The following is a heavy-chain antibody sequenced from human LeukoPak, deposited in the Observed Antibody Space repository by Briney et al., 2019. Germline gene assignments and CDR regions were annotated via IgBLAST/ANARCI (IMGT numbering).Heavy chain of an antibody. J-gene: IGHJ4*02. D-gene: IGHD2-8*01. Sequence: ASVKVSCKASGYTFTDYYMEWVRQAPGQGLEWMGWINPNSGGTNYAQKFQGRVTMTRDTSISTAYMELSRLRSDDTAAYYCARVRSYCTNGVCYWDLDYWGQGTLVTVSS. CDR2: INPNSGGT. V-gene: IGHV1-2*02. CDR1: GYTFTDYY. CDR3: ARVRSYCTNGVCYWDLDY.